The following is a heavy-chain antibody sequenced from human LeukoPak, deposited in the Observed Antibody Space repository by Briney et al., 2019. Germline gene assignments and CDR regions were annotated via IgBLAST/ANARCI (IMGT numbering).Heavy chain of an antibody. CDR3: ARAPTNYYGMDV. CDR2: ISSSGRTI. J-gene: IGHJ6*02. Sequence: SGGSLRLSCAASGFTFSDYYMSWIRQAPGKGLEWVSYISSSGRTIYYADSVKGRFTISRDNAKNSLYLQMNSLRAEDTAVYYCARAPTNYYGMDVWGQGTTVTVSS. CDR1: GFTFSDYY. D-gene: IGHD5-12*01. V-gene: IGHV3-11*01.